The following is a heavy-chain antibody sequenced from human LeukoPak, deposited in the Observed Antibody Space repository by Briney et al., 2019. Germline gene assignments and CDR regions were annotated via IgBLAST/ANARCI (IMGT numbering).Heavy chain of an antibody. CDR2: IIPIFGIA. CDR3: ARAIEGWFDP. J-gene: IGHJ5*02. V-gene: IGHV1-69*04. CDR1: GGTFSSYA. D-gene: IGHD2/OR15-2a*01. Sequence: SVKVSCKASGGTFSSYAISWVRQAPGQGLEWMGRIIPIFGIANYAQKFQGRVTITADKSTSTAYMELSSLRSEDTAGYYCARAIEGWFDPWGQGTLVTVSS.